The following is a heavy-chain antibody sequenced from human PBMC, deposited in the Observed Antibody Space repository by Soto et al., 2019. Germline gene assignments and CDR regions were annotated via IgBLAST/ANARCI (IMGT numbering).Heavy chain of an antibody. CDR1: GFTFSSYS. J-gene: IGHJ4*02. Sequence: GGSLRLSCAASGFTFSSYSMNWVRQAPGKGLEWVSSISSSSSYIYYADSVKGRFTISRDNAKNSLYLQMNSLRAEDTAVYYCARDYPDYYDSSGCFDYWGQGTLVTVSS. D-gene: IGHD3-22*01. CDR2: ISSSSSYI. V-gene: IGHV3-21*01. CDR3: ARDYPDYYDSSGCFDY.